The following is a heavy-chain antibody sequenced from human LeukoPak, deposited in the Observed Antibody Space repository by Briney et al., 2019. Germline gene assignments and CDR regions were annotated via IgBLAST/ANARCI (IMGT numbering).Heavy chain of an antibody. CDR1: GFTFSSYT. D-gene: IGHD1-14*01. J-gene: IGHJ4*02. V-gene: IGHV3-23*01. CDR2: IIGSGSST. CDR3: AKGKPLLDY. Sequence: PGGSLRLSCAASGFTFSSYTMTWVRQAPGKGLEWISCIIGSGSSTYYADSVKGRFTISRDNFQNTLYLQMNSLRAEDTAVYYCAKGKPLLDYWGQGTLVTVSS.